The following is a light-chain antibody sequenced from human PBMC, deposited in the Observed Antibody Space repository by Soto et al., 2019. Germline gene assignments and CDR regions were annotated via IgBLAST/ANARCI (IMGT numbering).Light chain of an antibody. CDR2: NSD. J-gene: IGLJ1*01. CDR3: ATWDDSRNKV. CDR1: SSNIAGNT. Sequence: VLNNLPSGYGVHRQGLTIFCYRSSSNIAGNTVNWYQQLPGTAPKLLIYNSDQRPSGVPDRFSGSKSGTSASLAISGLQSEDEADYYCATWDDSRNKVFGTGTKVTV. V-gene: IGLV1-44*01.